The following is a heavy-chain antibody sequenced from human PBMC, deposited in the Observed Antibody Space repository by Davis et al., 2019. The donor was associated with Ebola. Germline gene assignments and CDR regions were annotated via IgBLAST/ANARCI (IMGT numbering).Heavy chain of an antibody. Sequence: GESLKISCEASGFTFSSYAMSWVRQAPGKGLEWVSGISSSCDNIYYADSVKGRFTISRDNSKNTLYLQMNSLRPEDTAVYYCAKGEWEIPSIFDYWGQGTLVTVSS. CDR2: ISSSCDNI. D-gene: IGHD1-26*01. J-gene: IGHJ4*02. V-gene: IGHV3-23*01. CDR1: GFTFSSYA. CDR3: AKGEWEIPSIFDY.